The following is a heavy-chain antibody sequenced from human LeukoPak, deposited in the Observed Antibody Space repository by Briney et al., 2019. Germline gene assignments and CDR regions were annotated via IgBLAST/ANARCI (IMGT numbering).Heavy chain of an antibody. CDR2: IASGGGDI. CDR1: GFTFSTHA. Sequence: GGSLRLSCAASGFTFSTHAMTWVRQAPGKGLEWVSVIASGGGDIQYADSVKGRFTISRDNSKNTLYLQLNSLRAEDTVVYYCARYAPPTTVVTRFFDYWGQGTLVTVSS. D-gene: IGHD1-1*01. V-gene: IGHV3-23*01. CDR3: ARYAPPTTVVTRFFDY. J-gene: IGHJ4*02.